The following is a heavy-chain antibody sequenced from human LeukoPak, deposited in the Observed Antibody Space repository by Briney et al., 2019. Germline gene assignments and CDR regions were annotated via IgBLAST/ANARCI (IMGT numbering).Heavy chain of an antibody. CDR1: GFTFSNYV. CDR2: ISASGGTT. Sequence: GGSLRLSCAASGFTFSNYVMNWVRQAPGKGLEWVSTISASGGTTFYADSVKGRFTISRDNSKNTLYLQMNSLRAEDTAVYYCAKRSSTPGASTAYCFDYWGQGTLVTVSS. V-gene: IGHV3-23*01. CDR3: AKRSSTPGASTAYCFDY. D-gene: IGHD1-26*01. J-gene: IGHJ4*02.